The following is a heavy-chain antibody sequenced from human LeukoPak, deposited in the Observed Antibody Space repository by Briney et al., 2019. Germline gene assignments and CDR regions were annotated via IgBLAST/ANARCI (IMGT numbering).Heavy chain of an antibody. CDR1: GGSISSYY. CDR2: IYYSGST. J-gene: IGHJ4*02. CDR3: ARLENWAFDF. Sequence: SETLSLTCTVSGGSISSYYWSWIRQPPGKGLEWIGYIYYSGSTNYNASLTNRVTISVDTSKNQFSLKLSSVTAADTAVYYCARLENWAFDFWGQGTLITVSS. V-gene: IGHV4-59*01. D-gene: IGHD7-27*01.